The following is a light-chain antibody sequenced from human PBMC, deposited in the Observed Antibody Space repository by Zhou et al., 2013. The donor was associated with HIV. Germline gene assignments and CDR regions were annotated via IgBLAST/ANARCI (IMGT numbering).Light chain of an antibody. CDR2: GAS. Sequence: DIVLTQSPGFLSLSPGESATLSCRASQSLSSDYLSWYQQQPGRSPRLLIYGASTRANGIPDRFSGSGSGTDFTLTISRLEPDDFAVYHCQQYADSPQTFGQGTRLEIK. V-gene: IGKV3-20*01. CDR1: QSLSSDY. J-gene: IGKJ5*01. CDR3: QQYADSPQT.